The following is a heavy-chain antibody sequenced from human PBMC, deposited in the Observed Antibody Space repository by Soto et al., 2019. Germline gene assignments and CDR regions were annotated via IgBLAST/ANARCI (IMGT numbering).Heavy chain of an antibody. CDR1: GYTFTSYD. CDR3: ARVSNYGYYYYMDV. D-gene: IGHD4-4*01. J-gene: IGHJ6*03. V-gene: IGHV1-8*01. CDR2: MNPNSGNT. Sequence: ASVKVSCKASGYTFTSYDINWVRQATGQGLEWMGWMNPNSGNTGYAQKFQGRVTMTRNTSISTAYMELSSLRSEDTAVYYCARVSNYGYYYYMDVWGKGTTVTVSS.